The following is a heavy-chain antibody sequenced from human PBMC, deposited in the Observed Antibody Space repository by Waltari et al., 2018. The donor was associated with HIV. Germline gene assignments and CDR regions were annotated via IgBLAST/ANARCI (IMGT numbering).Heavy chain of an antibody. CDR2: ISYDGSNK. V-gene: IGHV3-30*01. J-gene: IGHJ4*02. CDR3: ARDGIGYDSSGYLVY. CDR1: GFTFNFYA. D-gene: IGHD3-22*01. Sequence: QVQLVESGGGVVQPGRSLRLSCAASGFTFNFYAMHWVRQAPGKGLEGVTLISYDGSNKYYADSVKGRFTVSRDNSKNTLYLQMNSLRAEDTAVYYCARDGIGYDSSGYLVYWGQGTLVTVSS.